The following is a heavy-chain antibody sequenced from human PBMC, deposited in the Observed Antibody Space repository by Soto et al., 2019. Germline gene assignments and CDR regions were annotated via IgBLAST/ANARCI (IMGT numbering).Heavy chain of an antibody. V-gene: IGHV3-21*01. CDR3: AREGYDFWSGYFQQTYYYYYMDV. CDR1: GFTFSSYS. J-gene: IGHJ6*03. D-gene: IGHD3-3*01. Sequence: EVQLVESGGGLVKPGGSLRLSCAASGFTFSSYSMNWVRQAPGKGLEWVSSISSSSSYIYYADSVKGRFTISRDNAKNSLYLKMNSLRAEDTAVYYCAREGYDFWSGYFQQTYYYYYMDVWGKGTTVTVSS. CDR2: ISSSSSYI.